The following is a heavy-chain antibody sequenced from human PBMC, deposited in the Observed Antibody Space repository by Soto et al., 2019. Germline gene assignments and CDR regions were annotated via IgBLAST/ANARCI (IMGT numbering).Heavy chain of an antibody. V-gene: IGHV4-59*01. CDR1: NDSIINYY. CDR2: IHYSGST. D-gene: IGHD4-4*01. Sequence: SETLSLTCTVSNDSIINYYWSWIRQSPGKGLGWIGFIHYSGSTSYNPSLRSRVTISVDTSKNQFSLKLTSVTAADTAVYYCARSASGDKYSWFDPWGQGVLVTVSS. J-gene: IGHJ5*02. CDR3: ARSASGDKYSWFDP.